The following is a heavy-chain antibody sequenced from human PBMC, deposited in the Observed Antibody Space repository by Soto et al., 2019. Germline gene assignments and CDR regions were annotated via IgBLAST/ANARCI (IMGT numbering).Heavy chain of an antibody. J-gene: IGHJ4*02. Sequence: GGSLRLSCAASGFTFSSSAMTWVRQAPGKGLEWVSYISSSGSTIYYADSVKGRFTISRDNAKNSLYLQMNSLRAEDTAVYYCARVLTPRMTAILFGPDYWGQGTLVTVSS. CDR2: ISSSGSTI. CDR1: GFTFSSSA. D-gene: IGHD2-21*02. V-gene: IGHV3-48*04. CDR3: ARVLTPRMTAILFGPDY.